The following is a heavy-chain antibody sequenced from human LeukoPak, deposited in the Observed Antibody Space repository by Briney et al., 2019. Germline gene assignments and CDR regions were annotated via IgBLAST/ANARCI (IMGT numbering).Heavy chain of an antibody. Sequence: SVKVSCKASGGTFSSYAISWVRQAPGQGLEWMGRIIPILGIANYAQKFQGRVTITADKSTSTAYMELSSLRSEDTAVYYCARDATAYGAFDIWGQGTMVTVSS. CDR2: IIPILGIA. CDR1: GGTFSSYA. J-gene: IGHJ3*02. CDR3: ARDATAYGAFDI. D-gene: IGHD2-15*01. V-gene: IGHV1-69*04.